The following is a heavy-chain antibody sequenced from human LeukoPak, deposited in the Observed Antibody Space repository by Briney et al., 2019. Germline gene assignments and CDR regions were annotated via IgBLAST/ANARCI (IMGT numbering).Heavy chain of an antibody. J-gene: IGHJ5*02. D-gene: IGHD3-22*01. CDR2: TYYRSKWYN. CDR3: ARVETYYYDSSGSRMGNWFDP. Sequence: SQTLSLTCAISGDSVSSNSAAWDWIRQSPSRGPEWLGRTYYRSKWYNDYAVSVKSRITINPDTSKNQFSLQLNSVTPEDTAVYYCARVETYYYDSSGSRMGNWFDPWGQGTLVTVSS. V-gene: IGHV6-1*01. CDR1: GDSVSSNSAA.